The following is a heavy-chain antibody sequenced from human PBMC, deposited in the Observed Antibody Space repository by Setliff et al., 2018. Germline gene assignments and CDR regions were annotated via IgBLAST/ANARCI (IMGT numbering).Heavy chain of an antibody. D-gene: IGHD2-21*02. CDR3: ARYCGGDCYSDVHYYGMDV. J-gene: IGHJ6*02. Sequence: SETLSLTCAVSGGSISSGGYSWSWTRQPPGKGLEWIGYIYHSGSTYYNPSLKSRVTISVDRSKNQFSLKLSSVTAADTAVYYCARYCGGDCYSDVHYYGMDVWGQGTTVTVSS. CDR1: GGSISSGGYS. CDR2: IYHSGST. V-gene: IGHV4-30-2*01.